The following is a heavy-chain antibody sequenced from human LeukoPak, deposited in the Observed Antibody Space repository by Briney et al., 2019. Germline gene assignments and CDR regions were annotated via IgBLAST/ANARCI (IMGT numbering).Heavy chain of an antibody. CDR2: ISGSGGST. D-gene: IGHD3-3*01. J-gene: IGHJ4*02. Sequence: GGSLRLSCAASGFTFSSYAMSWVRQAPGNGLEWVSAISGSGGSTYYADSVKGRFTISRDNSKNTLYLQMNSLRAEDTAVYYCAKGGSQTYYDFWSGDPNPFDYWGQGTLVTVSS. CDR3: AKGGSQTYYDFWSGDPNPFDY. V-gene: IGHV3-23*01. CDR1: GFTFSSYA.